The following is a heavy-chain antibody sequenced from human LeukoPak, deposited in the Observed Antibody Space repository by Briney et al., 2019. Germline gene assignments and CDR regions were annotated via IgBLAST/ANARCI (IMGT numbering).Heavy chain of an antibody. CDR2: IIPIFGTA. Sequence: ASVKVSCKACGGTFSSFAISWVRQAPGQGLEWMGGIIPIFGTANYAQNFQGRVTITADESTATAYMELSSLKSDDTAVYYCPRGPMVRGLITYAEYLQHWGQGTLVTVSS. CDR3: PRGPMVRGLITYAEYLQH. V-gene: IGHV1-69*01. CDR1: GGTFSSFA. J-gene: IGHJ1*01. D-gene: IGHD3-10*01.